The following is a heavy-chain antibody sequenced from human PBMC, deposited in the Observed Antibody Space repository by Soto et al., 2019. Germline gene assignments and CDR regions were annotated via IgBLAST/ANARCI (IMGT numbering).Heavy chain of an antibody. CDR2: ISYDGSNK. CDR3: AKAYFLLATVEFFDY. Sequence: GGSLRLSCAASGFTFSSYGMHWVRQAPGKGLEWVAVISYDGSNKYYADSVKGRFTISRDNSKNTLYLQMNSLRAEDTAVYYCAKAYFLLATVEFFDYWGQGTLVTVSS. CDR1: GFTFSSYG. V-gene: IGHV3-30*18. J-gene: IGHJ4*02. D-gene: IGHD4-17*01.